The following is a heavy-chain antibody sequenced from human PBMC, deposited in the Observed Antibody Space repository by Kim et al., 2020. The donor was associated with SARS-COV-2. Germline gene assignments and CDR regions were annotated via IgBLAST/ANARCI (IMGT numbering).Heavy chain of an antibody. CDR1: GYSITNYW. V-gene: IGHV5-51*01. J-gene: IGHJ4*02. CDR3: MTGEYFFDY. Sequence: GESLKISCQSSGYSITNYWIGWVRQMPGKGLEWMGIIYPGDSDTVYSPSFQGQATISADKSISTAYLQWSSLKVSATADYYCMTGEYFFDYWVQGTLVTV. D-gene: IGHD3-10*01. CDR2: IYPGDSDT.